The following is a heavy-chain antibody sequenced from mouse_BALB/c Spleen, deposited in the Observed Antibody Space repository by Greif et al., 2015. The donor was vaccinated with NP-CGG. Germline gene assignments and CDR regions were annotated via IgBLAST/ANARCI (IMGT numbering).Heavy chain of an antibody. CDR3: ARGSLYDYDKVMDY. J-gene: IGHJ4*01. CDR2: IWAGGST. CDR1: GLSLTSYG. D-gene: IGHD2-4*01. V-gene: IGHV2-9*02. Sequence: QVQLQQSGPGLVAPSQSLSITCTVSGLSLTSYGVHWVRQPPGKGLEWLGVIWAGGSTNYNSALMSRLSISKDNSKSQVFLKMNSLQTDDTAMHYCARGSLYDYDKVMDYWGQGTSVTVSS.